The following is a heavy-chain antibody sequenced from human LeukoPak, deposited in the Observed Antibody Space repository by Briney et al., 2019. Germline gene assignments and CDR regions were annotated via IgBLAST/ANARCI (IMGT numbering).Heavy chain of an antibody. J-gene: IGHJ4*02. V-gene: IGHV3-74*01. CDR2: INPGGSSI. CDR3: ARSNQADDY. D-gene: IGHD1-14*01. Sequence: GWSLRLSGAASGFTFSSYWMHSVRQVPGKGLVWVARINPGGSSITYADSVKGRFTISRDNAKNTMYLQMDSLRAEDTGVYYCARSNQADDYWGQGTLVTVSS. CDR1: GFTFSSYW.